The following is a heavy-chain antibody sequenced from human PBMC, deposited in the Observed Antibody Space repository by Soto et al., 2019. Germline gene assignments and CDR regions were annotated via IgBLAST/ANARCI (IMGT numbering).Heavy chain of an antibody. CDR3: MRAYGDFYSFDF. V-gene: IGHV3-21*06. D-gene: IGHD4-17*01. CDR2: INSISNYI. Sequence: EVQLVESGGGLVKPGGSLRLSCAASGFSFSSYTMTWVRQAPGTGLEWVSSINSISNYIYYAESVRGRFTISRDKAMNSLYLQLNILRAEDTALFDCMRAYGDFYSFDFWGQGALGTVSA. CDR1: GFSFSSYT. J-gene: IGHJ4*02.